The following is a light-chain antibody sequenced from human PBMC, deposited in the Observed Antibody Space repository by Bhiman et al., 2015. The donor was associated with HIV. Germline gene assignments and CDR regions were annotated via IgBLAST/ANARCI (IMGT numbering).Light chain of an antibody. J-gene: IGLJ3*02. CDR1: YSNIGAPHY. V-gene: IGLV1-40*01. Sequence: QSVLTQPPSVSGAPGQTVTISCGGSYSNIGAPHYVHWYRQVPGAAPKVLVSDGFSGASAVSDRFSTSASAASASLAITGLRPEDEGDYFCQSYDSGQVVFGGGT. CDR3: QSYDSGQVV. CDR2: DGF.